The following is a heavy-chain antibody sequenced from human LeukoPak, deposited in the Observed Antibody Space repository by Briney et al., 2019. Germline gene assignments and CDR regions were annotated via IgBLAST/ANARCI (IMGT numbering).Heavy chain of an antibody. CDR2: ISYDGSNK. CDR1: GFTFSSYA. D-gene: IGHD2-2*01. Sequence: PGGSLTLSCAASGFTFSSYAMHWVRQAPGQGLEWVAVISYDGSNKYYADSVKGRFTISRDNSKNTLYLQMNSLRAEDTAVYYCASDIVVVPAAVDYWGQGTLVTVSS. J-gene: IGHJ4*02. CDR3: ASDIVVVPAAVDY. V-gene: IGHV3-30*04.